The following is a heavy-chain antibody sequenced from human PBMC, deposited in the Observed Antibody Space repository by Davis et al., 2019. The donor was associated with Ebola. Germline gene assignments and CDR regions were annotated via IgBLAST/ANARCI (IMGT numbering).Heavy chain of an antibody. Sequence: SETLSLTCTVSGYSINRGFTWGWIRQPPGKGLEWVGSIYHSGSTNYSPSLKSRVTISADTSKNQFSLRLKSGTAADTAMYYCARVWNDYGSGSYYDYWGQGILVTVSS. CDR3: ARVWNDYGSGSYYDY. D-gene: IGHD3-10*01. V-gene: IGHV4-38-2*02. J-gene: IGHJ4*02. CDR1: GYSINRGFT. CDR2: IYHSGST.